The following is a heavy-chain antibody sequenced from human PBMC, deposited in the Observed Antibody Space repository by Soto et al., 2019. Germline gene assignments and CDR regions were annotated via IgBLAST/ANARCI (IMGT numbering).Heavy chain of an antibody. CDR2: VSYSGKT. J-gene: IGHJ3*01. Sequence: QVQLQESGPGLVKTSDTLSLTCTVSGGSVTPYYWSWIRQSPGEGLEWIGYVSYSGKTGYNPSLKSRVSMQIDTSKNEFSLKLTSLTAADAATYYCARQQYTVVTAFDGWGQGTTVAVSS. CDR3: ARQQYTVVTAFDG. D-gene: IGHD2-15*01. V-gene: IGHV4-59*02. CDR1: GGSVTPYY.